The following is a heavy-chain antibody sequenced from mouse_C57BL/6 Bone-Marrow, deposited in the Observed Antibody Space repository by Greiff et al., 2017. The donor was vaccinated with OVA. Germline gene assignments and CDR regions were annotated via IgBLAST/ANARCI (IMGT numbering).Heavy chain of an antibody. CDR3: ARSSYSNLDY. V-gene: IGHV1-80*01. CDR2: IYPGDGDT. Sequence: VQLVESGAELVKPGASVKISCKASGYAFSSYWMNWVKQRPGKGLEWIGQIYPGDGDTNYNGKFKGKATLTADKSSSTAYMQLSSLTSEDSAVYFCARSSYSNLDYWGQGTTLTVSS. J-gene: IGHJ2*01. CDR1: GYAFSSYW. D-gene: IGHD2-5*01.